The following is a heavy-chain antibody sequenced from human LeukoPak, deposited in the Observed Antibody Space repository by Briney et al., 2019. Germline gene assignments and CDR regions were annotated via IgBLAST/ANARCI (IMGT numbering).Heavy chain of an antibody. CDR1: GFTFSSYG. V-gene: IGHV3-30*02. J-gene: IGHJ3*02. CDR2: IRYDGNNK. D-gene: IGHD6-19*01. CDR3: ARAAWLHLDAFDI. Sequence: PGGSLRLSCAASGFTFSSYGIHWVRQAPGKGLEWVAFIRYDGNNKYYADSMKGRFTISRDLPKNSLYLQMNSLRGEDTAVYYCARAAWLHLDAFDIWGQGTMVTVSS.